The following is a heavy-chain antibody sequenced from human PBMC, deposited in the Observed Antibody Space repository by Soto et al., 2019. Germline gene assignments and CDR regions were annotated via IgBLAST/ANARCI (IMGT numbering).Heavy chain of an antibody. V-gene: IGHV4-30-4*01. CDR2: IYYSGCT. D-gene: IGHD4-17*01. J-gene: IGHJ6*02. CDR3: AIHGPTTVPTSHFTGNYNGIDV. CDR1: GGSISSGDSY. Sequence: TSETLSFTCTVSGGSISSGDSYRSWIRQPPGKGLEWIGSIYYSGCTYYNPSLRSRLTMSVDTSKNQFSLKLSSVTAADTAGYWCAIHGPTTVPTSHFTGNYNGIDVWAQGTTVTVSS.